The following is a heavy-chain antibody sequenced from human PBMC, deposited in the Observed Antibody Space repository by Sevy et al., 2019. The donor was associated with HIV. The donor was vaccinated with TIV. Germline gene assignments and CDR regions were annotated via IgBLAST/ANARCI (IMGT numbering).Heavy chain of an antibody. D-gene: IGHD3-10*01. Sequence: GGSLRLSCAASGFTFSSYAMHWVRQAPGKGLEWVAVISYDGSNKYYADSVKGRFTISRDNSKNTPYLQMNSLRAEDTAVDYCARGGYYGSGKNKEDAFDIWGQGTMVTVSS. V-gene: IGHV3-30-3*01. CDR3: ARGGYYGSGKNKEDAFDI. CDR2: ISYDGSNK. J-gene: IGHJ3*02. CDR1: GFTFSSYA.